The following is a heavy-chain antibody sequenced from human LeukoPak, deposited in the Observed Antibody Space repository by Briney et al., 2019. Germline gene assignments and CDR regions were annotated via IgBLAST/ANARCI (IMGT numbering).Heavy chain of an antibody. CDR1: GYTFTSYA. J-gene: IGHJ6*03. CDR3: ARGPIIDIVVIPAAADYYHMDV. Sequence: ASVKVSCKASGYTFTSYAMHWVRQAPGQRLEWMGWINAGNGNTKYSQEFQGRVTITRDTSASTAYMELSSLRSEDMAVYYCARGPIIDIVVIPAAADYYHMDVWGKGTTVTVSS. CDR2: INAGNGNT. V-gene: IGHV1-3*03. D-gene: IGHD2-2*01.